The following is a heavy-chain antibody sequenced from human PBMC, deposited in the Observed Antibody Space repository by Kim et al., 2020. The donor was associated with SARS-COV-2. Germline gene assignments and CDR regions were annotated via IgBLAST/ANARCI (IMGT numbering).Heavy chain of an antibody. Sequence: GGSLRLSCAASGFTFSSYGMHWVRQAPGKGLEWVAVISYDGSNKYYADSVKGRFTISRDNSKNTLYLQMNSLRAEDTAVYYCAGHMVRGVHYYYYGMDVWGQGTTVTVSS. D-gene: IGHD3-10*01. CDR2: ISYDGSNK. CDR3: AGHMVRGVHYYYYGMDV. J-gene: IGHJ6*02. CDR1: GFTFSSYG. V-gene: IGHV3-30*03.